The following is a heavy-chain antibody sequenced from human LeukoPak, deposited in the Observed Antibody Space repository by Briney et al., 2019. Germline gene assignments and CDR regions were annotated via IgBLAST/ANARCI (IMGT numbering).Heavy chain of an antibody. D-gene: IGHD6-13*01. CDR3: AKDPRFSPPTSWYGTDGMDY. CDR2: IWYDGSNK. Sequence: HSGGSLRLSCAASGFTFSSYGMHWVSQAPGKGLEWVAVIWYDGSNKYYADSVKGRFTISRDNSKNTLYLQMNSLRAEDTAVYYCAKDPRFSPPTSWYGTDGMDYWGQGTLVTVSS. V-gene: IGHV3-33*06. CDR1: GFTFSSYG. J-gene: IGHJ4*02.